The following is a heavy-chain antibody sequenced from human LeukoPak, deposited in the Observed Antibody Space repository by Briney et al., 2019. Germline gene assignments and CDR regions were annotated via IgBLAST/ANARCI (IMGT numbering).Heavy chain of an antibody. D-gene: IGHD3-10*01. Sequence: SGTLSLTCAVYGGSFSGYYWSWIRQPPGKGLEWIGEINHSGSTNYNPSLKSRVTISVDTSKNQFSLKLSSVTAADTAVYYCASTRPRGNWSQGTLVTVSS. J-gene: IGHJ4*02. V-gene: IGHV4-34*01. CDR3: ASTRPRGN. CDR1: GGSFSGYY. CDR2: INHSGST.